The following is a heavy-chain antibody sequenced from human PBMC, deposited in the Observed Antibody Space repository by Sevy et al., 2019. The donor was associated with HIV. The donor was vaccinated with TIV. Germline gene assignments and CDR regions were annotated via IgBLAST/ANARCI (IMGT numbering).Heavy chain of an antibody. CDR3: ARPLYGRGAFDI. J-gene: IGHJ3*02. Sequence: SETLSLTCTVSGGSISSSSYYWGWIRQPPGKGLEWIGSIYYSGSTYYNPSLKSRVTISVDTSKNQFSLKLSSVTAADMAVYYCARPLYGRGAFDIWGQGTMVTVSS. D-gene: IGHD1-26*01. CDR1: GGSISSSSYY. CDR2: IYYSGST. V-gene: IGHV4-39*01.